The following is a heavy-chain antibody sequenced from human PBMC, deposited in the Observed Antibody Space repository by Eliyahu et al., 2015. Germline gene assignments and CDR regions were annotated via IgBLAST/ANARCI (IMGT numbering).Heavy chain of an antibody. V-gene: IGHV1-2*02. J-gene: IGHJ4*02. Sequence: QEQLVQSGAEVRKPGASVKVSCKASGYXFIXYYIHWVRQAPGQGLEWMGWIDPKNDGTNYAQKFQGRVTMTRDTSISTAYMELNRLRSDDTAVYYCARDFHGGFHGGHSVAVLYWGQGTLVTVSS. D-gene: IGHD6-19*01. CDR3: ARDFHGGFHGGHSVAVLY. CDR2: IDPKNDGT. CDR1: GYXFIXYY.